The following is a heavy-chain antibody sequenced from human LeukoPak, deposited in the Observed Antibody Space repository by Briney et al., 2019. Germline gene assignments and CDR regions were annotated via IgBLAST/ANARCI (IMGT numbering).Heavy chain of an antibody. CDR2: ISSNGGST. CDR1: GFTFSSYA. D-gene: IGHD6-13*01. CDR3: VKGDIAAAGTQGFDY. J-gene: IGHJ4*02. Sequence: PGGSLRLSCSASGFTFSSYAMHWVRQAPGKGLEYVSAISSNGGSTYYADSVKGRFTISRDNSKNTLYLQMSSLRAEDTAVYYCVKGDIAAAGTQGFDYRGQGTLVTVSS. V-gene: IGHV3-64D*06.